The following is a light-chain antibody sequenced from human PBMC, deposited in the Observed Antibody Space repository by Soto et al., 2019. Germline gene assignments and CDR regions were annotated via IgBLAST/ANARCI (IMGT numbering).Light chain of an antibody. CDR1: QGIGSW. CDR2: TAS. CDR3: QQSFNNPRT. J-gene: IGKJ1*01. Sequence: DIQMTQSPSSVSASVVDRVTITCPASQGIGSWLAWYKQKPGKAPKLLIYTASSLQSGVPSRFRGSGFGTDFTLTISSLQPEDFETYYCQQSFNNPRTFGQGTKVDIK. V-gene: IGKV1-12*01.